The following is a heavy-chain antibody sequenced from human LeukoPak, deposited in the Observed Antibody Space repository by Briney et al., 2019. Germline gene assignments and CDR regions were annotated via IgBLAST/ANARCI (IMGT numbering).Heavy chain of an antibody. J-gene: IGHJ4*02. CDR1: GYTFTSYY. Sequence: ASVKVSCKASGYTFTSYYMHWVRQAPGQGLEWMGIINPSGGSTSYAQKFQGRVTMTRGTSTSTVYMELSSLRSEDTAVYYCARSNNYYDSSGYFDYWGQGTLVTVSS. D-gene: IGHD3-22*01. CDR2: INPSGGST. CDR3: ARSNNYYDSSGYFDY. V-gene: IGHV1-46*01.